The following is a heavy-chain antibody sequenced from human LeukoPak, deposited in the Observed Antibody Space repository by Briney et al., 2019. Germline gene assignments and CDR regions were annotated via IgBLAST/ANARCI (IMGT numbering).Heavy chain of an antibody. CDR2: IDPYGGS. CDR3: AESNGYGLVDI. V-gene: IGHV4-34*01. Sequence: ASETLSLTCAVYGGSFSGYHWSWIRQNTGKGLEWIGEIDPYGGSNYNPSLKSRVTISVDTSKNQFSLKLNSVTAADTAVYYCAESNGYGLVDIWGQGTMVTVSS. D-gene: IGHD3-10*01. CDR1: GGSFSGYH. J-gene: IGHJ3*02.